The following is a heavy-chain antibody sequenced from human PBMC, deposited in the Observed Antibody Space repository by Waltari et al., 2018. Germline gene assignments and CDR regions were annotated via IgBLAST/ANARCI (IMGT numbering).Heavy chain of an antibody. CDR3: ATYVGASVGTAAFDV. CDR1: SHY. V-gene: IGHV4-39*01. CDR2: ISYSGAI. D-gene: IGHD3-16*01. J-gene: IGHJ3*01. Sequence: SHYWGWIRQPPGKGLEWTGTISYSGAIYNNPSLKSRLTISVDTSKNQFSLKLSSVTAADTALYYCATYVGASVGTAAFDVWGQGTMVTVSS.